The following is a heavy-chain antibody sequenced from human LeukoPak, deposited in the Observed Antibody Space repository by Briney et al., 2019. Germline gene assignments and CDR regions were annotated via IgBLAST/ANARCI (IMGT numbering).Heavy chain of an antibody. V-gene: IGHV3-15*01. CDR3: TTNLPYSSSWYADY. Sequence: GGSLRLSCAASGFTFSNAWMSWVRQAPGTGLEWVGRIKSKTDGGTTDYAAPVKGRFTISRDDSKNTLYQQMNSLKTEDTAVYYCTTNLPYSSSWYADYWGQGTLVTVSS. J-gene: IGHJ4*02. D-gene: IGHD6-13*01. CDR1: GFTFSNAW. CDR2: IKSKTDGGTT.